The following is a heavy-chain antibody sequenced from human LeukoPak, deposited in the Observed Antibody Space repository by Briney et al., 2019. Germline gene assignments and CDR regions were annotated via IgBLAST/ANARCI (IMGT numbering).Heavy chain of an antibody. D-gene: IGHD3-10*01. CDR3: ARHELEIVWGSGSYYLTF. CDR1: GYSFTSYW. V-gene: IGHV5-51*01. CDR2: IYPGDSDT. Sequence: GESLKISCKGSGYSFTSYWIGWVRQMPGKGLEWMGIIYPGDSDTRYSPSCQGQVTISADKSISTAYLQWSSLKASDTAMYYCARHELEIVWGSGSYYLTFWGQGTLVTVSS. J-gene: IGHJ4*02.